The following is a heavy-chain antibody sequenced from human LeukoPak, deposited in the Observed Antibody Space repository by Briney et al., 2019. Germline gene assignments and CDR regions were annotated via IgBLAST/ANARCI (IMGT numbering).Heavy chain of an antibody. CDR1: GFTFRSYE. J-gene: IGHJ4*02. V-gene: IGHV3-48*03. Sequence: TGGSLRLSCAASGFTFRSYEMKWVRQAPGKGLEWISYISGSGSSIFYADSVKGRFTISRDNAKNSLDLQMNNLRVEDTAVYYCARLGSLPYFDSWGQGALVTVSS. D-gene: IGHD3-16*01. CDR2: ISGSGSSI. CDR3: ARLGSLPYFDS.